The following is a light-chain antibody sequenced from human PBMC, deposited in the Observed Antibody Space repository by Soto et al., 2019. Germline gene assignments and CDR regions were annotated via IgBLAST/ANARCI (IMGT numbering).Light chain of an antibody. CDR1: SSDVGDYDY. Sequence: QSVLTQPASVSGSPGQSITISCTGTSSDVGDYDYVSWYQQHPGKAPKLMFYDVSNRPSGVSNRFSGSKSGNTASLTISGLQAEDEGDYYCSSYTSSGTLALFGGGTKVTVL. V-gene: IGLV2-14*01. CDR2: DVS. CDR3: SSYTSSGTLAL. J-gene: IGLJ2*01.